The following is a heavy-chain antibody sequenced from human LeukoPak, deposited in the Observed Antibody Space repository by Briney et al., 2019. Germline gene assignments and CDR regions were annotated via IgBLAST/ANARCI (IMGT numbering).Heavy chain of an antibody. CDR1: GFNLRNYG. D-gene: IGHD1-26*01. CDR3: ARDYRGNYCTDY. J-gene: IGHJ4*02. CDR2: ISDKGHNK. Sequence: GGSLRLSCAASGFNLRNYGIHWVRQAPGKGLEWVAYISDKGHNKFYADSVKGRFTVSRDDSKNTLYVQMNSLGDHDTAVYYCARDYRGNYCTDYWGQGTLVTVSS. V-gene: IGHV3-30-3*01.